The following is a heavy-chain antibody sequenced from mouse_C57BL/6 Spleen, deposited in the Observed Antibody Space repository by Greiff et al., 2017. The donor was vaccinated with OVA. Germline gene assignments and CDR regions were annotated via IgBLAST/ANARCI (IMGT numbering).Heavy chain of an antibody. Sequence: EVQLVESGPELVKPGASVKMSCKASGYTFTDYNMHWVKQSHGKSLEWIGYINPNNGGTSYNQKFKGKATLTVNKSSSTAYMELRSLTSEDSAVYYCATEAYYFTYWGQGTLVTVSA. CDR3: ATEAYYFTY. J-gene: IGHJ3*01. V-gene: IGHV1-22*01. CDR1: GYTFTDYN. D-gene: IGHD1-1*01. CDR2: INPNNGGT.